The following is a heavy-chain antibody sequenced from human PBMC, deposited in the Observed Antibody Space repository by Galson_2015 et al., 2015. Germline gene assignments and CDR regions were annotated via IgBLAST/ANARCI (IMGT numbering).Heavy chain of an antibody. D-gene: IGHD1-26*01. CDR3: ARDPGSYYFDY. J-gene: IGHJ4*02. CDR1: GGSINSYY. Sequence: TLSLTCTVSGGSINSYYWSWIRQPPGKGQEWIGYIYNSGSANYNPSLKSRVTISVDTSKNQFSLKLSSVTAADTAVYYCARDPGSYYFDYWGQGTLVTVSS. CDR2: IYNSGSA. V-gene: IGHV4-59*01.